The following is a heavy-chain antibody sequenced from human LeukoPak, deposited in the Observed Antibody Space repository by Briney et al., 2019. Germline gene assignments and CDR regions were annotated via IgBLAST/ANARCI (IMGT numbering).Heavy chain of an antibody. J-gene: IGHJ4*02. CDR1: GFTFSSCV. Sequence: GGSRRLSCAASGFTFSSCVMGWVRQAPGKGLEWVSSIFSGGSTYYADSVKGRFTISRDNSKNTLFLQMNNPRAEDTAVYYCGTKSYWGQGTLVTVSS. V-gene: IGHV3-23*01. CDR2: IFSGGST. CDR3: GTKSY.